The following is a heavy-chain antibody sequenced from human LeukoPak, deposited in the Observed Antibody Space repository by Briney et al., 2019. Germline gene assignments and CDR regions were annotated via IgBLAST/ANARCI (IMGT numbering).Heavy chain of an antibody. CDR2: ISSSSDYI. V-gene: IGHV3-21*01. D-gene: IGHD6-19*01. CDR1: EFTFSSYN. J-gene: IGHJ6*03. CDR3: ERAVAGTGYYYYMDV. Sequence: GGSLRLSCAASEFTFSSYNMNWVRQAPGKGLEWVSSISSSSDYIYYADSVKGRFTISRDNAKNSLYLQMKSLRAEDTAVYYCERAVAGTGYYYYMDVWGKGTTVTISS.